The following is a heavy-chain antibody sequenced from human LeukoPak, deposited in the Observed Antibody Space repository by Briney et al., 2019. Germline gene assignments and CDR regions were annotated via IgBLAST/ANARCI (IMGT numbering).Heavy chain of an antibody. V-gene: IGHV3-23*01. CDR2: IGGSGDNT. CDR1: GFDFSDYV. D-gene: IGHD4-17*01. J-gene: IGHJ4*02. Sequence: PGGSLRLSCAASGFDFSDYVMTWVRQAPGKGLEWVSSIGGSGDNTFYADSVKDRFTISRDNSKNTLFLQMNSLRAEDTAVYYCAKGRGTTVTSAANYWGQGTLVTVSS. CDR3: AKGRGTTVTSAANY.